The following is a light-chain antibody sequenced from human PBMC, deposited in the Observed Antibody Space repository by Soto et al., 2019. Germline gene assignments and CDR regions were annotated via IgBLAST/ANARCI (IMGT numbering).Light chain of an antibody. Sequence: ETVLTQSPGTLSLSPGERATLLCRASQSVSSSYLAWYQQKPGQAPRLLIYGASSRATGIPDRFSGSGSGTDFTLTISRLEPEDFAVYYCQQHGSSPPSWTFGQGPKVEIK. CDR3: QQHGSSPPSWT. CDR2: GAS. J-gene: IGKJ1*01. V-gene: IGKV3-20*01. CDR1: QSVSSSY.